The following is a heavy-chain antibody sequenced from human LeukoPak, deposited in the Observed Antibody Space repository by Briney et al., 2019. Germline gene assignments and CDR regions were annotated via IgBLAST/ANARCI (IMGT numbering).Heavy chain of an antibody. CDR1: GFTFSSYG. CDR2: ISSSGSGGST. CDR3: AKSGYNRFDY. Sequence: GGSLRLSCAASGFTFSSYGVSWVRQAPGKGLEWVSNISSSGSGGSTYYADSVKGRFTISRDNSKNTLDLQMNSLRAEDTAVYYCAKSGYNRFDYWGQGTLVTVSS. V-gene: IGHV3-23*01. D-gene: IGHD5-24*01. J-gene: IGHJ4*02.